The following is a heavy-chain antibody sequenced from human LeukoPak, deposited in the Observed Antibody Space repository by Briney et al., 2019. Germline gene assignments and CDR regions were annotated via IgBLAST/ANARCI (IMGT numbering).Heavy chain of an antibody. CDR2: INPNSGGT. Sequence: ASVKVSCKASGYTFTGYYMHWVRQAPGQGLEWMGWINPNSGGTNYAQKFQGRVTMTRDTSISTAYMELSRLRPDDTAVYYCARTYGSGSYRWFDPWGQGTLVTVSS. V-gene: IGHV1-2*02. J-gene: IGHJ5*02. D-gene: IGHD3-10*01. CDR1: GYTFTGYY. CDR3: ARTYGSGSYRWFDP.